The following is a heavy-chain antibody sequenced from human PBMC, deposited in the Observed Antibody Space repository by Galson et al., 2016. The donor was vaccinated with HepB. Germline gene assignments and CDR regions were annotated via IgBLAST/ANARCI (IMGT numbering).Heavy chain of an antibody. CDR3: ARYVYYCIVDR. CDR2: IKEDGSVK. V-gene: IGHV3-7*01. D-gene: IGHD5/OR15-5a*01. Sequence: SLRLSCAASGISFSNYWMTWVRQAPGKGLEWVANIKEDGSVKYYVDSVKGSFIIYRDNAKNALYLQLNSLRAEDMAVYYCARYVYYCIVDRWGRGTLVTVSS. CDR1: GISFSNYW. J-gene: IGHJ2*01.